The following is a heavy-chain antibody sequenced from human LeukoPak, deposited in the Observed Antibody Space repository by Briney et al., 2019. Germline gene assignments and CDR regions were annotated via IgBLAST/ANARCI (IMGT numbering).Heavy chain of an antibody. CDR1: GFTFSDCG. CDR3: VRYCNGGSCYRAAFDV. Sequence: TGGSLRLSCAASGFTFSDCGMYWVRQAPGKGLEWVALIWYDGGKKYYTDSVRGRFTISRDNSKNTLYLQMNSLRAEDTAVYYCVRYCNGGSCYRAAFDVWGPGTTVTVSS. D-gene: IGHD2-15*01. V-gene: IGHV3-33*01. J-gene: IGHJ3*01. CDR2: IWYDGGKK.